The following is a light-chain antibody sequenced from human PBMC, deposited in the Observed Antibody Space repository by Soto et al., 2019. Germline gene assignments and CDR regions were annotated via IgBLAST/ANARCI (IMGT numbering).Light chain of an antibody. CDR2: WND. J-gene: IGLJ1*01. V-gene: IGLV1-47*01. CDR3: GAWDDRLSGYF. Sequence: QSVLTQPPSASGTPGQRVTISCSGSSSNIGSHYVYWYQLLPGTAPKLLIYWNDQRPSGVPARFSGSKSGTSASLDISGLRSEDEADYYCGAWDDRLSGYFFGSGTKLTVL. CDR1: SSNIGSHY.